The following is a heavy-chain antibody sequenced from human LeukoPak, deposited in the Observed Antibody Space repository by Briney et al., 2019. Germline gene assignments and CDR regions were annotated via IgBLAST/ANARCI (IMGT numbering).Heavy chain of an antibody. CDR1: GFPFSGSW. V-gene: IGHV3-7*01. CDR3: SRSLDY. J-gene: IGHJ4*02. Sequence: GGSLRLSCAASGFPFSGSWMDWARQAPGKRMEWVANIKQDGSEKHYADSVKGRFTISRDNAKNSLFLQMSGLRAEDTAVYYCSRSLDYWGQGALVTVS. CDR2: IKQDGSEK.